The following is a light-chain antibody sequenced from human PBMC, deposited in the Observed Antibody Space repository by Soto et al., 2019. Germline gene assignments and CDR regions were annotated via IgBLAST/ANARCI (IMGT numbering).Light chain of an antibody. CDR3: QQRNNWPRST. J-gene: IGKJ5*01. Sequence: EIVLTQSPATLSLYPGERAILSCRASQSVWTYLAWYQQKRGQAPRLLMYDASNRASGVPARFSGSGSGTDFTLTISSLEPEDFAVYYCQQRNNWPRSTFGQGTRLEIK. V-gene: IGKV3-11*01. CDR1: QSVWTY. CDR2: DAS.